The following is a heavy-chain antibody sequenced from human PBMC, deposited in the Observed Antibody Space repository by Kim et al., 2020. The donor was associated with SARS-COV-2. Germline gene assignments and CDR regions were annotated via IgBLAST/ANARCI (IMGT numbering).Heavy chain of an antibody. CDR1: GITFRNGW. V-gene: IGHV3-15*01. CDR2: IQTKTEGGTT. CDR3: TTGTWIVTDH. J-gene: IGHJ4*02. D-gene: IGHD2-2*03. Sequence: GGSLRLSCATSGITFRNGWMSWVRQAPGKGLEWVGRIQTKTEGGTTDFVVPVKGRFTISRDDSKNTLYLQMNSLKIEDTAIYYCTTGTWIVTDHWGQGTLVTVSS.